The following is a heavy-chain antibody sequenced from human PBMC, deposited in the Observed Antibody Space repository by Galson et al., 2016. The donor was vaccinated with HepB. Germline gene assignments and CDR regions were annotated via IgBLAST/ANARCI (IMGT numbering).Heavy chain of an antibody. CDR2: ISGPGRNT. V-gene: IGHV3-23*01. D-gene: IGHD3-16*01. J-gene: IGHJ4*02. CDR3: AWGSRWGYFEF. CDR1: GFPFNNFP. Sequence: SLRLSCAASGFPFNNFPMNWVRQAPGKGPEWVSGISGPGRNTYYADSAQGRFTISRDNSENTLYLQMNGLRVEDTAVYYFAWGSRWGYFEFWGRGTLVSVSS.